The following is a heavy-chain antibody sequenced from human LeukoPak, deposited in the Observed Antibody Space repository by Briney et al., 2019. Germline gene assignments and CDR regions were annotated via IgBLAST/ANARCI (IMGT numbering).Heavy chain of an antibody. V-gene: IGHV1-2*02. Sequence: ASVKVSCKASGYSFIGYYIHWVRQAPGQGLEWMGWINPNIGGTKYAQKFQGRVTMTRDTSISTGYMELTRLRSDDTAVYYCARVKPYEDAFDMWGQGTMVIVSS. CDR3: ARVKPYEDAFDM. CDR2: INPNIGGT. J-gene: IGHJ3*02. CDR1: GYSFIGYY. D-gene: IGHD1-14*01.